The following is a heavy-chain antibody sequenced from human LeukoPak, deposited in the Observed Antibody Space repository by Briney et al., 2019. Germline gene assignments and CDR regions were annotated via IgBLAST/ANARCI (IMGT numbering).Heavy chain of an antibody. J-gene: IGHJ4*02. CDR1: GGSFSGYY. CDR2: INHSGST. Sequence: SETLSLTCAVYGGSFSGYYWSWIRQPPGKGLEWIGEINHSGSTNYNPSLKSRVTISVDTSKNQFSLKLSSVTAADTAVYYGARGGPNWNYARQGFDYWGQGTLVTVSS. V-gene: IGHV4-34*01. D-gene: IGHD1-7*01. CDR3: ARGGPNWNYARQGFDY.